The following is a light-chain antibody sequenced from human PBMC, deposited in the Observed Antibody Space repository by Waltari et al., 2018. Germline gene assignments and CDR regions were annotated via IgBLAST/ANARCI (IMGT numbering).Light chain of an antibody. CDR1: SSDIGGYNS. CDR3: SSYTSLTTLV. J-gene: IGLJ2*01. V-gene: IGLV2-14*01. CDR2: EVS. Sequence: QSALTQPASVSGSPGQSITIPCTGTSSDIGGYNSASWYQHHPGKAPKLLIYEVSNRPSVVSDRFSGSKSGKTASLTISGLQAGDEAVYYCSSYTSLTTLVFGGGTKLTVL.